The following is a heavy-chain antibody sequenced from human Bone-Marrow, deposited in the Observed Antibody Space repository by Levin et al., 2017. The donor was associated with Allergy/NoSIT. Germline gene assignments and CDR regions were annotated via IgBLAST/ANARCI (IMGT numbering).Heavy chain of an antibody. J-gene: IGHJ3*01. D-gene: IGHD2-15*01. CDR1: GDNFLNYD. V-gene: IGHV1-8*01. CDR2: MNPKSGGS. Sequence: ASVKVSCKTSGDNFLNYDFNWVRQAAGQGLEWMGWMNPKSGGSGYSQKLQGRVRLTANTSMSTVYMQLSSLRSDDTAAFFCARGVLQAWGNAFDLWGQGTLVTVSS. CDR3: ARGVLQAWGNAFDL.